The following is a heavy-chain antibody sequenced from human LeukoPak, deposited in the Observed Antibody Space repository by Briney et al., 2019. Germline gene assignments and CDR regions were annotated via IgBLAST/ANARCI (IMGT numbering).Heavy chain of an antibody. CDR2: IGSSGSGTTI. D-gene: IGHD3-10*01. V-gene: IGHV3-11*01. CDR3: ARTRQSGSGYFQH. CDR1: GFTFSDYY. J-gene: IGHJ1*01. Sequence: GGSLRLSCAASGFTFSDYYMSWIRQAPGEGLEWVSHIGSSGSGTTIYYADSVKGRFTISRDNAKNSLYLQLNSLRAEDTAVYYCARTRQSGSGYFQHWGQGTLVTVSS.